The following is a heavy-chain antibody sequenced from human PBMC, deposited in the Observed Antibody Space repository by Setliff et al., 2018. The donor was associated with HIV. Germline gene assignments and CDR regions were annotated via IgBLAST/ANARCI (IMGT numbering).Heavy chain of an antibody. CDR3: ARQPTDTSGYNNWFDS. V-gene: IGHV5-51*01. J-gene: IGHJ5*01. CDR2: IYPGDSET. D-gene: IGHD3-3*01. CDR1: GYRFTSHW. Sequence: GESLKISCEGSGYRFTSHWIAWVRQMPGKGLEWMGIIYPGDSETKYSPTFQGQVTFSADQTVSTAYLQWSSLKPSDTAMYYCARQPTDTSGYNNWFDSWGQGTLVTVSS.